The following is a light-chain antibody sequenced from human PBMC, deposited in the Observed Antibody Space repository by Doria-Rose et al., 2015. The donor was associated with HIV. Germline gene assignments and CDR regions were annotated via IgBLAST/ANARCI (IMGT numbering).Light chain of an antibody. CDR1: QDISNY. V-gene: IGKV1-8*01. J-gene: IGKJ1*01. Sequence: IRMAQSPSSLSASTGDRVTITCRASQDISNYLAWYQQKPGKAPKLLIYAASTLQSGVPSRFSGSGSGTDFTLTISYLQSEDFATYYCQQYYSYPPTFGQGTKVEVK. CDR2: AAS. CDR3: QQYYSYPPT.